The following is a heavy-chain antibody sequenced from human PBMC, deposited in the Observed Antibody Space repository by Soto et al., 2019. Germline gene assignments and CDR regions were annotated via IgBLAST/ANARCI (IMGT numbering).Heavy chain of an antibody. D-gene: IGHD3-22*01. CDR2: IIPIFGTA. CDR1: GGTFSSYA. Sequence: SVKVSCKASGGTFSSYAISWVRQAPGQGLEWMGGIIPIFGTANYAQKFQGRVTITADKSTSTAYMELSSLRSEDTAVYYCARGNEYYYDSSGRKFDYWGQGTLVTVSS. J-gene: IGHJ4*02. V-gene: IGHV1-69*06. CDR3: ARGNEYYYDSSGRKFDY.